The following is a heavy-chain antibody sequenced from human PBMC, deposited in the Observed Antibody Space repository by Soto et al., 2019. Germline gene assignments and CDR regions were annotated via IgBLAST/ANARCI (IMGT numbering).Heavy chain of an antibody. CDR1: GDSISSSYY. V-gene: IGHV4-39*01. D-gene: IGHD2-21*01. J-gene: IGHJ5*02. Sequence: QLQLQESGPGLVKPSETLSLTYTVSGDSISSSYYWGWVRQPPGKGLECIGAVYYTGFTYYNPSRQSQLTISLDTSKNQFSLRLSSVTAADTAIYYCARLPVLVIALGYFDPWGPGTLVTVSS. CDR2: VYYTGFT. CDR3: ARLPVLVIALGYFDP.